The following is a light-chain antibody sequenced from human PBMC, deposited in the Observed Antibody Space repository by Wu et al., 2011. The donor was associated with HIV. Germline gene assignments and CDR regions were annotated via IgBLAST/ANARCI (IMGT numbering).Light chain of an antibody. Sequence: EIVLTQSPGTLSLSPGERATLSCRASESVNSNYLAWYQQKPGQAPRLLIYGASTRAIGIPDRFSGSGSGTGFTLIITGLEAEDFAVYYCQQDGLTFGAGDQGGVQ. CDR1: ESVNSNY. CDR2: GAS. CDR3: QQDGLT. V-gene: IGKV3-20*01. J-gene: IGKJ4*01.